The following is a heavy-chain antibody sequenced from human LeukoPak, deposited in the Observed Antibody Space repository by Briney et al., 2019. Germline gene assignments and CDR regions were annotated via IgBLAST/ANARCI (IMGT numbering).Heavy chain of an antibody. CDR1: GYTFSDYY. Sequence: GASVKVSCKTSGYTFSDYYTHWVRQAPGQGLEWMGWINPNSGGTNYAQKFQGRVTMTRDTSISTAYMELSRLRSDDTAVYYCARDAHNYYGSGSYLGHLDYWGQGTLVTVSS. V-gene: IGHV1-2*02. CDR2: INPNSGGT. J-gene: IGHJ4*02. CDR3: ARDAHNYYGSGSYLGHLDY. D-gene: IGHD3-10*01.